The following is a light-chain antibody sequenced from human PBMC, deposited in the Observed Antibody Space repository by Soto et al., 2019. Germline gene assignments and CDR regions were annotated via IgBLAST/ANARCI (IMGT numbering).Light chain of an antibody. V-gene: IGKV1-39*01. CDR2: GGS. CDR3: QQKYRLPRT. Sequence: QMTQSPSSLSASVGDSVTITCRASQSISTYLNWYQHKPGKAPKALINGGSRLHTGVPSRFSGSGSGTDFTLTISSLQPEDFATYFCQQKYRLPRTFGQGTKVEIK. J-gene: IGKJ1*01. CDR1: QSISTY.